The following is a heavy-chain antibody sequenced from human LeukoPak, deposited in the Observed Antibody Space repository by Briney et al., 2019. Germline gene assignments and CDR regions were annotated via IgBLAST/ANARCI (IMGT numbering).Heavy chain of an antibody. CDR2: IRSKAYGGTT. CDR1: GCTFGDYA. CDR3: TRVYYYDSSGYPDGMDV. D-gene: IGHD3-22*01. V-gene: IGHV3-49*04. J-gene: IGHJ6*02. Sequence: GESLRLSCTASGCTFGDYAMSWVRQAPGKGLEWVGFIRSKAYGGTTEYAESVKGRFTISRDDSKSIAYLQMNSLKAEDTAVYYCTRVYYYDSSGYPDGMDVWGQGTTVTVSS.